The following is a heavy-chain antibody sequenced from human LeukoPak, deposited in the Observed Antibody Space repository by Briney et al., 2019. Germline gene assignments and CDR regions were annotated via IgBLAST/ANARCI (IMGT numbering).Heavy chain of an antibody. CDR3: AKDIYDSSGQGY. Sequence: GGSLRLSCAASGFTFSSYGMHWVRQAPGKGLEWVAFIRYDGSNKYYADSVKGRFTISRDNSKHTLHLQMNSLRAEDTAVYYCAKDIYDSSGQGYWGQGTLVTVSS. V-gene: IGHV3-30*02. D-gene: IGHD3-22*01. CDR1: GFTFSSYG. CDR2: IRYDGSNK. J-gene: IGHJ4*02.